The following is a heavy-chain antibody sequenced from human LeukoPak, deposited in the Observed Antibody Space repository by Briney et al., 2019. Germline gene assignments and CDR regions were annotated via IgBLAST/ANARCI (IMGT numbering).Heavy chain of an antibody. CDR1: GYTFTSYD. CDR2: MNPNSGNT. Sequence: ASVTVSCKASGYTFTSYDINWVRQAPGQGLEWMGWMNPNSGNTGYAQKFQGRVTMARNTSISTAYMELSSLRSEDTAVYYCARVGYYDFWSGYYPHYYYYGMDVWGQGTTVTVSS. D-gene: IGHD3-3*01. J-gene: IGHJ6*02. V-gene: IGHV1-8*01. CDR3: ARVGYYDFWSGYYPHYYYYGMDV.